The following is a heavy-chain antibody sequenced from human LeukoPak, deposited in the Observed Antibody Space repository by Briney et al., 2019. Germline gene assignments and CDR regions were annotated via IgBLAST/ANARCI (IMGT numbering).Heavy chain of an antibody. CDR1: GFTFSNYA. CDR2: ISSSSRSI. V-gene: IGHV3-21*01. CDR3: ARESQGGGDLT. Sequence: GGSLRLSCAASGFTFSNYAMNWVRQAPGKGLEWVSFISSSSRSINYADSLKGRFTISRDNAKNSLYLQMNSLRAEDTAVYYCARESQGGGDLTWGQGTRVTVSS. D-gene: IGHD2-21*02. J-gene: IGHJ3*01.